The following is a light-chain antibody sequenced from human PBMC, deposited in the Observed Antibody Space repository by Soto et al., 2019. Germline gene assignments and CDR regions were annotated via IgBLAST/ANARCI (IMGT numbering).Light chain of an antibody. V-gene: IGKV1-17*03. J-gene: IGKJ4*01. Sequence: DIQMTQSPSAMSASVGARVPITCRASQGIDNYLAWFQQKPGKVPQRLIYAASTLQSGVPSRFSGSGSGTEFTLTISSLQPEDFATYYCLQHRSYPLTFGGGTKVDNK. CDR2: AAS. CDR1: QGIDNY. CDR3: LQHRSYPLT.